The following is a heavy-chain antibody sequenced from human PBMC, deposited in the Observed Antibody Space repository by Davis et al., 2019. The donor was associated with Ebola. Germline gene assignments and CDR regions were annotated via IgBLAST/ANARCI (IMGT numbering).Heavy chain of an antibody. CDR3: VRGWLRSAFDY. CDR1: GDSVSSGG. D-gene: IGHD5-12*01. CDR2: TYYSSKWYY. Sequence: HSQTLSLTCAISGDSVSSGGWNWIRQSPSRGLEWLGRTYYSSKWYYDYAVSVKSRITINPDTSKNQFSLQLSSVTPEDTAVYYCVRGWLRSAFDYWGQGTLVTVSS. V-gene: IGHV6-1*01. J-gene: IGHJ4*02.